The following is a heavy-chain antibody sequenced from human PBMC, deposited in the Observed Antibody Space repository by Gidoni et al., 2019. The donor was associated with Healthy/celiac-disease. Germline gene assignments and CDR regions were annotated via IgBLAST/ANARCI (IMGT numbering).Heavy chain of an antibody. CDR1: GGSISSYY. CDR3: ASTYYYDNSGYYHDY. V-gene: IGHV4-59*01. Sequence: QVQLQESGPGLVKPSETLSLTCTVSGGSISSYYWSWIRQSPGKGLEWIGYIYYSGSTTYNPSLESRVTISVGTSKNQFSLRLSSVTAADTAVYYCASTYYYDNSGYYHDYWGQGTLVTVSS. D-gene: IGHD3-22*01. J-gene: IGHJ4*02. CDR2: IYYSGST.